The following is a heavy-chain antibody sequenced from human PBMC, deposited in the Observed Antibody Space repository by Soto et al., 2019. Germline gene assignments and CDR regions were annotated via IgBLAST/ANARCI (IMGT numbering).Heavy chain of an antibody. CDR3: AKDGTYYYDSSGYPDY. V-gene: IGHV3-23*01. Sequence: PGRSLRLSCAASGFTFSSYAMSWVRQAPGKGLEWVSAISGSGGSTYYADSVKGRFTISRDNSKNTLYLQMNSLRAEDTAVYYCAKDGTYYYDSSGYPDYWGQGTLVTVSS. J-gene: IGHJ4*02. D-gene: IGHD3-22*01. CDR2: ISGSGGST. CDR1: GFTFSSYA.